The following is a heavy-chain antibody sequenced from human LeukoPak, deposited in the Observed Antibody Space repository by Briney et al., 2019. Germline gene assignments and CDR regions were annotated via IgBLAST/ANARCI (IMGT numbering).Heavy chain of an antibody. Sequence: SETLSLTCAVYGGSFSGYYWSWIRQPPGKGLEWIGEINHSGSTNYNPSLKSRVTISVDTSKNQFSLKLSSVTAADTAVYYCARGVTMSYWGQGTLVTVSS. CDR2: INHSGST. CDR1: GGSFSGYY. D-gene: IGHD3-10*02. CDR3: ARGVTMSY. V-gene: IGHV4-34*01. J-gene: IGHJ4*02.